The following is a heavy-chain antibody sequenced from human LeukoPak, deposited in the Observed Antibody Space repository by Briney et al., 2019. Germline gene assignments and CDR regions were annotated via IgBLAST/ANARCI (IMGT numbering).Heavy chain of an antibody. CDR2: IKSKTDGGTT. Sequence: GGSLRLSCAVSGFTFSNAWMSWVRQAPGKGLEWVGHIKSKTDGGTTDYAAPVKGRFTISRDDSKNTLYLQMNSLKTEDTAVYYCTTGFCSSTSCSYWGQGTLVTVSS. V-gene: IGHV3-15*01. CDR3: TTGFCSSTSCSY. D-gene: IGHD2-2*01. J-gene: IGHJ4*02. CDR1: GFTFSNAW.